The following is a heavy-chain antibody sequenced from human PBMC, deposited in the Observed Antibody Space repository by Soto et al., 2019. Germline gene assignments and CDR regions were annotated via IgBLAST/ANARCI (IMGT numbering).Heavy chain of an antibody. D-gene: IGHD3-10*01. CDR1: GGSISSYY. J-gene: IGHJ3*02. Sequence: QVQLQESGPGLVKPSETLSLTCTVSGGSISSYYWSWIRQPPGKGLEWIGYIYYSGSTNYNPSLXAXVXIPXATSKNQFSLKLSSVTAADTAVYYCARVWGGAFDIWGQGTMVTVSS. CDR2: IYYSGST. V-gene: IGHV4-59*01. CDR3: ARVWGGAFDI.